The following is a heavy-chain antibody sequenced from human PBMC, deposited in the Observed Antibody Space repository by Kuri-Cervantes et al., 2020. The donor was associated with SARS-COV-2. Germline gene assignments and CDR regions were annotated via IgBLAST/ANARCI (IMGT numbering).Heavy chain of an antibody. Sequence: SETLSLTCTVSGGSISSYYWSWIRQPPGKGLEWIGYIYYSGSTNYNPSLKSRVTISVDTSKNQFSLKLSSVTAADTAVYYCARDQGGYYMDVWGKGTTVTAP. CDR3: ARDQGGYYMDV. CDR1: GGSISSYY. J-gene: IGHJ6*03. CDR2: IYYSGST. D-gene: IGHD3-16*01. V-gene: IGHV4-59*12.